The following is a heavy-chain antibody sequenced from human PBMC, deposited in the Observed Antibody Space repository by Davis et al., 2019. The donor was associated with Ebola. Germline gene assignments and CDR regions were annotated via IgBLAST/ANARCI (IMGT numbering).Heavy chain of an antibody. V-gene: IGHV1-18*01. Sequence: AASVKVSCKASGYTFINYDIVWVRQAPGQGLEWVGWIKVYNGNTNYAQKLQGRVTVATDTSTSTAYMEVRGLGSDDTAVYYCARTRGEQYLASFDFWGQGTLVTVSA. CDR2: IKVYNGNT. J-gene: IGHJ4*02. CDR1: GYTFINYD. CDR3: ARTRGEQYLASFDF. D-gene: IGHD6-13*01.